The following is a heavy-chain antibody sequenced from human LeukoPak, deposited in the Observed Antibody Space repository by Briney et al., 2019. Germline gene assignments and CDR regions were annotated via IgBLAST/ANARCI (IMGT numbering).Heavy chain of an antibody. CDR3: AKNGDRGAYCSGGSCYPYYYYYMDV. J-gene: IGHJ6*03. Sequence: GGSLRLSCAASGFTFSSYGMSWVRQAPGKVLEWVSAISTTGGSTYYADSVKGRFTISRDNSKNTLYLQMNSLRAEDTAIYYCAKNGDRGAYCSGGSCYPYYYYYMDVWGKGTTVTISS. V-gene: IGHV3-23*01. D-gene: IGHD2-15*01. CDR1: GFTFSSYG. CDR2: ISTTGGST.